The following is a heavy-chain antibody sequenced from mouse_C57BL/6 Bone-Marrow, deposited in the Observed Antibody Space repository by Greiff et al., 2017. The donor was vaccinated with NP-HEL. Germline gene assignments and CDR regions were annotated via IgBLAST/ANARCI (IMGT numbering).Heavy chain of an antibody. Sequence: VQLQQSGPELVKPGASVKISCKASGYAFSSSWMNWVKQRPGKGLEWIGRIYPGDGDTNYNGKFKGKATLTADKSSSPAYMQLSSLTSEDSAVYFCARSGSTAQDFDYWGQGTTLTVSS. V-gene: IGHV1-82*01. CDR2: IYPGDGDT. CDR3: ARSGSTAQDFDY. CDR1: GYAFSSSW. J-gene: IGHJ2*01. D-gene: IGHD3-2*02.